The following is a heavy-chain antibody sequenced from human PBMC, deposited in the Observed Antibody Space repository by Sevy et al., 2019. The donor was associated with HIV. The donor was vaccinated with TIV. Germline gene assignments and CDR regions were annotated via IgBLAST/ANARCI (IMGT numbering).Heavy chain of an antibody. Sequence: GGSLRLSFAASGFTFRKYWMRWVRQAPGKGLVWVSRINRDGSSIIYADAVKGRFTISRDNGKNTLYLQMNSLRAEDTAMYYCARDEMFAYDMWGQGTTVTVSS. J-gene: IGHJ3*02. V-gene: IGHV3-74*01. CDR1: GFTFRKYW. CDR2: INRDGSSI. D-gene: IGHD3-10*02. CDR3: ARDEMFAYDM.